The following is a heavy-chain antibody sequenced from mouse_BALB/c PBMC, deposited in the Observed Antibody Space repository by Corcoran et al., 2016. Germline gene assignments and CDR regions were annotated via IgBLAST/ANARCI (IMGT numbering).Heavy chain of an antibody. Sequence: VQLVESGGGVVQPGRSLRLSCAASGFTFSSYGMHWVRQAPGKGLEWVAVISYDGSNKYYADSVKGRFTISRDNSKNTLYLQMNSLRAEDTAVYYCAKDYPHTAYYYYYGMDVWGQGTTVTVSS. V-gene: IGHV5-17*01. D-gene: IGHD1-1*01. CDR1: GFTFSSYG. CDR2: ISYDGSNK. J-gene: IGHJ1*01. CDR3: AKDYPHTAYYYYYGMDV.